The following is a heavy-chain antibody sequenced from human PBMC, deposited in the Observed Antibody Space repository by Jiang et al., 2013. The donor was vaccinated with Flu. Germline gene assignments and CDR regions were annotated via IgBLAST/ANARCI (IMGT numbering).Heavy chain of an antibody. CDR1: GFSLNTSGVG. J-gene: IGHJ4*02. CDR2: IYWNDEK. Sequence: KPTQTLTLTCTLSGFSLNTSGVGVAWIRQPPGKALEWLSIIYWNDEKRYSPSLRSRLTITKDTSNNQVVLTLANVDPVDTATYYCAHTLYRNQWQRHYFEYWGQGALVTVSS. D-gene: IGHD6-19*01. V-gene: IGHV2-5*01. CDR3: AHTLYRNQWQRHYFEY.